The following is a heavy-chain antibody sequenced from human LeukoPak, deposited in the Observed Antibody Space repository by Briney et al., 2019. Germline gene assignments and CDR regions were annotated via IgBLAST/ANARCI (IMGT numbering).Heavy chain of an antibody. Sequence: GESLKISCSASGSTFSRCPMTWVRQAPGKGLEWVSGISDSGDTTYYADSVKGRITISRDNSKNTLYLQMNSLRAEDTAIYYCAKMGSPHYDFWSGYMWGQGTLVTVSS. D-gene: IGHD3-3*01. CDR3: AKMGSPHYDFWSGYM. CDR2: ISDSGDTT. V-gene: IGHV3-23*01. CDR1: GSTFSRCP. J-gene: IGHJ4*02.